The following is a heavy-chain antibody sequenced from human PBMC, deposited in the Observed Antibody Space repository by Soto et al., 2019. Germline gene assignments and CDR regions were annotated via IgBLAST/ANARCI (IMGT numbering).Heavy chain of an antibody. J-gene: IGHJ4*02. CDR3: ARVISGYLDY. Sequence: SEILSLTCTVCGASISSYYWSWIRLPPGKGLEWIGYIYYSGSTNYNPSLKSRVTISVDTSKNQFSLKLSSVTAADTAVYYGARVISGYLDYWGQGTLVTVSS. CDR2: IYYSGST. V-gene: IGHV4-59*08. CDR1: GASISSYY. D-gene: IGHD2-15*01.